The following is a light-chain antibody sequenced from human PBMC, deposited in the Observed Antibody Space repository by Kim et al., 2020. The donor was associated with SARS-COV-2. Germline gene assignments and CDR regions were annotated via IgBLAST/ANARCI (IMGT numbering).Light chain of an antibody. CDR1: QTISTK. CDR2: AAS. CDR3: QQSHSVPIT. Sequence: DIQMTQSPSSLFASVGDRVTITCRASQTISTKLNWYQQKSGSATRFLIYAASTLQTGVPSRFSGGGSGTHFTLTISNLQPEDFATYYCQQSHSVPITFGQGTRLEIK. J-gene: IGKJ5*01. V-gene: IGKV1-39*01.